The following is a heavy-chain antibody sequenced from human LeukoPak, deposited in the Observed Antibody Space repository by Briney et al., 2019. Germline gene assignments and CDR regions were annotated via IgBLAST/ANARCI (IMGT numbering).Heavy chain of an antibody. CDR3: ARDQQLGGGYFDY. J-gene: IGHJ4*02. Sequence: PGRSLRLSCAASGFTFSSYAMHWVRQAPGKGLEWVAVISYDGSNKYYADSVKGRFTISRDNSKNTLYLQMNSLRAEDTAVYYCARDQQLGGGYFDYWGQGTLVTVSS. V-gene: IGHV3-30-3*01. CDR2: ISYDGSNK. D-gene: IGHD6-13*01. CDR1: GFTFSSYA.